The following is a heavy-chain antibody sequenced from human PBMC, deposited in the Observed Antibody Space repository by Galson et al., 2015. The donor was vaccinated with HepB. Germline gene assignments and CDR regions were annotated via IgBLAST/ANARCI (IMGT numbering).Heavy chain of an antibody. D-gene: IGHD5-24*01. V-gene: IGHV3-30*18. J-gene: IGHJ5*02. CDR3: AKVYNTSAS. Sequence: SLRLSCAASGFTFSDYAMHWVRQAPGKGLEWVAVISYDGSRKYYGESVQGRSAISRDNSKNTLYLQMDSLRADDTAVFYCAKVYNTSASWGQGSLVTVSS. CDR1: GFTFSDYA. CDR2: ISYDGSRK.